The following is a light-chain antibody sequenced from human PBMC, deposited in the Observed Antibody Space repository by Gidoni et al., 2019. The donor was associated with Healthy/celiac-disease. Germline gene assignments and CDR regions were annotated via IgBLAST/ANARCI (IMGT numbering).Light chain of an antibody. CDR2: KAS. CDR3: QQYNSYSWT. Sequence: DIQMTQSPSTLSASVGDRVTITCRASQSISSWLAWYQQKPGKAPKLMIYKASSLESGVPSRFSGSGSGTEITLTSSSLQPDDFATYYCQQYNSYSWTFGQGTKVEIK. J-gene: IGKJ1*01. CDR1: QSISSW. V-gene: IGKV1-5*03.